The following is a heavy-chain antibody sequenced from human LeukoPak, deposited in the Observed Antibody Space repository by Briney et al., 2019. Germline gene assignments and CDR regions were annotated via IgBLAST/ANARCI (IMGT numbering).Heavy chain of an antibody. CDR1: GFTFSTYW. D-gene: IGHD1-26*01. J-gene: IGHJ5*02. CDR2: INSDGSSI. V-gene: IGHV3-74*01. CDR3: ARAVGAYSWLDP. Sequence: GGSLRLSCAASGFTFSTYWMHWVRQAPGKGLVCVSRINSDGSSINYADSVKGRFTISRDNAKNMLYLQMHSLRAEDTAVYYCARAVGAYSWLDPWGQGTLVTVSS.